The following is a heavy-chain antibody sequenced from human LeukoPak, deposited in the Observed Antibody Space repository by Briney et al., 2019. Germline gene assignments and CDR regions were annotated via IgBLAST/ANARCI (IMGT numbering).Heavy chain of an antibody. CDR1: GGSFSGYY. CDR3: ARDGPTSYYDYVWGSFPSDY. D-gene: IGHD3-16*01. CDR2: INHSGST. V-gene: IGHV4-34*01. J-gene: IGHJ4*02. Sequence: PSETLSLTCAVYGGSFSGYYWSWIRQPPGKGLEWIGEINHSGSTNYNPSLKSRVTISVDTSKNQFSLKLSSVTAADTAVYYCARDGPTSYYDYVWGSFPSDYWGQGTLVTVSS.